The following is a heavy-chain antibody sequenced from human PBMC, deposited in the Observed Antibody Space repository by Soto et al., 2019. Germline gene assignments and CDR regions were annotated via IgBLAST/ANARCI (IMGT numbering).Heavy chain of an antibody. CDR2: INQSGNT. D-gene: IGHD2-21*01. CDR1: VVSFSGYY. V-gene: IGHV4-34*01. Sequence: SETLSLTCAFSVVSFSGYYWTCIRQIPGKGLEWIGEINQSGNTKYNPSLMSRVTMSVDTSRNQFSLKLRSVTDADTAVYYCARPSYPINCEFHHGMKVWGEGTSVSVSS. CDR3: ARPSYPINCEFHHGMKV. J-gene: IGHJ6*01.